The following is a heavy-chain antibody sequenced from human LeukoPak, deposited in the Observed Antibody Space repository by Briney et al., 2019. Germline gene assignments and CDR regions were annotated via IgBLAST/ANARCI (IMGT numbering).Heavy chain of an antibody. Sequence: GESLKISCKGSGYSFTSYWIGWVRQMPGKGLEWTGIIYPGDSDTRYSPSFQGQVTISADRSISTAYLQWSSLKASDTAMYYCARLIAVAGLYYFDYWGQGTLVTVSS. CDR2: IYPGDSDT. J-gene: IGHJ4*02. CDR1: GYSFTSYW. D-gene: IGHD6-19*01. V-gene: IGHV5-51*01. CDR3: ARLIAVAGLYYFDY.